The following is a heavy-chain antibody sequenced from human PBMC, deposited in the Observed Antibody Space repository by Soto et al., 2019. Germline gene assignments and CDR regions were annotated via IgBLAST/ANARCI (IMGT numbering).Heavy chain of an antibody. CDR3: ATIRVRGGPLRFED. J-gene: IGHJ4*01. V-gene: IGHV1-69*06. CDR2: VLPISGPT. Sequence: QVQLVRSGAEVRKPGSSVKVSCKTSGGLISKYSLNWVRQAPGQGLEWMGGVLPISGPTDYAQKFQGRLTITADRSTSTVYMELSRLRSDDTANYYCATIRVRGGPLRFEDGGQGMLISVSS. D-gene: IGHD5-12*01. CDR1: GGLISKYS.